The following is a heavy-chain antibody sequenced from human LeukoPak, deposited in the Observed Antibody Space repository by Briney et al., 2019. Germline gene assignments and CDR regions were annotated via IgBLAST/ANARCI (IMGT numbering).Heavy chain of an antibody. V-gene: IGHV3-11*06. J-gene: IGHJ5*02. CDR2: ISSSSSYT. CDR1: GFTFSDYY. CDR3: AREKSSYCSGGSCYLSRFDP. D-gene: IGHD2-15*01. Sequence: GGSLRLSCAAFGFTFSDYYMSWIRQAPGKGLEWVSYISSSSSYTNYADSVKGRFTISRDNAKNSLYLQMNSLRAEDTAVYYCAREKSSYCSGGSCYLSRFDPWGQGTLVTVSS.